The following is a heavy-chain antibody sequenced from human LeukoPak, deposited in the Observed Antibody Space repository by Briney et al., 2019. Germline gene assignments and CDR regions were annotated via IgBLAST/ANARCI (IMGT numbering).Heavy chain of an antibody. Sequence: GRSLRLSCAASGFTFSSYAMHWVRQAPGKGLEWVAVISYDGSNTYYADSVKGRFTISRENSKNTLYLHMNSLRAEETAVYYCARGGHSSGYNYAFYYWGQGTLVTVSS. CDR3: ARGGHSSGYNYAFYY. J-gene: IGHJ4*02. V-gene: IGHV3-30*04. CDR1: GFTFSSYA. D-gene: IGHD3-22*01. CDR2: ISYDGSNT.